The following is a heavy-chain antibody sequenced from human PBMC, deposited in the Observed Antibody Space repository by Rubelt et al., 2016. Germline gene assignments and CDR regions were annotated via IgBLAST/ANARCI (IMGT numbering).Heavy chain of an antibody. Sequence: QLQLQESGPGLVKPSETLSLTCTVSGGSISSSSYYWGWIRQPPGKGLEWIGYIYYSWGTNYNPSFKIWVTISVDTSNNQLSLKLSSVTAADTAVYYCARGVSGVLWFGDVWGQGTTVTVSS. CDR1: GGSISSSSYY. V-gene: IGHV4-61*05. CDR2: IYYSWGT. CDR3: ARGVSGVLWFGDV. D-gene: IGHD3-10*01. J-gene: IGHJ6*02.